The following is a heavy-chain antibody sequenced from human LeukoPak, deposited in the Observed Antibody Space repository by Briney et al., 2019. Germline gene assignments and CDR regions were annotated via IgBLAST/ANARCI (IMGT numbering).Heavy chain of an antibody. CDR2: INHSGST. D-gene: IGHD3-10*01. Sequence: SETLSLTCAVYGGSFSGYYWSWIRQPPGKGLEWIGEINHSGSTNYNPSLKSRVTISVDTSKNQFSLKLSSVTAADTAVYYCARGITMVRGVIKKSYYFDYWGQGTLVTASS. J-gene: IGHJ4*02. V-gene: IGHV4-34*01. CDR3: ARGITMVRGVIKKSYYFDY. CDR1: GGSFSGYY.